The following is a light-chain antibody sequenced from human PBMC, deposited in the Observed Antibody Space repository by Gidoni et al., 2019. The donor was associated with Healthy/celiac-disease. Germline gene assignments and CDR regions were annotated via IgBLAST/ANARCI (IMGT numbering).Light chain of an antibody. CDR3: QVWDSSSDPLV. J-gene: IGLJ1*01. Sequence: SYVLTQPPSVSVAPGKTARITCGGNNIGSKSVHWYQQKPGQAPVLVIYYDSARPSGIPERFSGSNSGNTATLTISRVEAGDEADYYCQVWDSSSDPLVFGTGTKVTVL. CDR1: NIGSKS. V-gene: IGLV3-21*04. CDR2: YDS.